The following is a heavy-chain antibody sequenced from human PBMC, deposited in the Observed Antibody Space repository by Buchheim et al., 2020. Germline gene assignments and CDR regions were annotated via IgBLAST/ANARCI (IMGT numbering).Heavy chain of an antibody. CDR2: INWNGGST. V-gene: IGHV3-20*01. D-gene: IGHD2-15*01. CDR1: GFTFDDYG. CDR3: VRGLGWFDY. J-gene: IGHJ4*02. Sequence: EVQVVESGGGVVRPGGSLRLSCAASGFTFDDYGTSWVRQVPGKGLEWVSSINWNGGSTGYADSMKGRFTISRDNAKNSLDLQMNSLRAEDTALYHCVRGLGWFDYWGQGTL.